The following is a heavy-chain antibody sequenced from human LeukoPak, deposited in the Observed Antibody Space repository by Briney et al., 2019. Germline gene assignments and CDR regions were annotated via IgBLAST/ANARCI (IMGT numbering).Heavy chain of an antibody. D-gene: IGHD1-26*01. CDR1: GFTFDDYG. CDR3: ARDPYSGTYGDTYYYYMDV. CDR2: ITSSSTYT. Sequence: GGSLRLSCAASGFTFDDYGMSWVRQAPGKGLEWVSLITSSSTYTFYADSVKGRFTISRDNARNSLYLQMNSLRAEDTAVYYCARDPYSGTYGDTYYYYMDVWGKGTTVTISS. V-gene: IGHV3-21*01. J-gene: IGHJ6*03.